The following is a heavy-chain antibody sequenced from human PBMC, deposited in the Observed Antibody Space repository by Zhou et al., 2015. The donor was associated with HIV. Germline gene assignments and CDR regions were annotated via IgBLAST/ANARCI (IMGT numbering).Heavy chain of an antibody. D-gene: IGHD4-17*01. V-gene: IGHV1-45*02. CDR1: GYTFTYRY. Sequence: QMQLVQSGAEVKKTGSSVKVSCKASGYTFTYRYLHWVRQAPGQALEWMGWISAYNGHTNYAQNLQGRVTMTTDTSTSTAYMELRSLRSDDTAVYYCARVRYGMDVVGPKGPRSPSPQ. CDR2: ISAYNGHT. J-gene: IGHJ6*01. CDR3: ARVRYGMDV.